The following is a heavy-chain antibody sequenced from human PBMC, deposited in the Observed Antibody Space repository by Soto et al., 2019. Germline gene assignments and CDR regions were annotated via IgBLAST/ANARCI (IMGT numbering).Heavy chain of an antibody. V-gene: IGHV4-39*01. CDR2: IYYSGST. J-gene: IGHJ4*02. CDR3: ARHVVWLGELLSDYFDY. D-gene: IGHD3-10*01. CDR1: GGSISSSSYY. Sequence: ETLSLTCTVAGGSISSSSYYWGWIRQPPGKGLEWIGSIYYSGSTYYNPSLKSRVTISVDTSKNQFSLKLSSVTAADTAVYYCARHVVWLGELLSDYFDYWGQGTLVTV.